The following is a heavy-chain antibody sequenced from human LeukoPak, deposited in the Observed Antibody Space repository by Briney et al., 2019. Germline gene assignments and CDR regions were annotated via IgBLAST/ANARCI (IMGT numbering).Heavy chain of an antibody. V-gene: IGHV3-23*01. CDR2: ITSRGTT. CDR1: GFTFSHYG. D-gene: IGHD3-10*01. CDR3: ARDQGLWFGELPGWYFQH. J-gene: IGHJ1*01. Sequence: GGSLRLSCAASGFTFSHYGMNWVRQAPGRGLEWVSGITSRGTTYYAESVKGRFTISRDNSKNTLYLQMNSLRAEDTAVYYCARDQGLWFGELPGWYFQHWGQGTLVTVSS.